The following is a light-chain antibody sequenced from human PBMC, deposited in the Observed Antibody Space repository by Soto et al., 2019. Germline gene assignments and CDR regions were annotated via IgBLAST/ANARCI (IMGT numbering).Light chain of an antibody. CDR2: DAS. J-gene: IGKJ1*01. CDR3: QQYDRLPVT. CDR1: QTIGATF. V-gene: IGKV3-20*01. Sequence: DIVLTQSPGTLSLSPGETATLSCRTSQTIGATFLAWYQQKPGQAPRLLIYDASNRATGIPDRFSGSGSGTDFTLTISGLEPEDFAVYYCQQYDRLPVTFGRGTKVEVK.